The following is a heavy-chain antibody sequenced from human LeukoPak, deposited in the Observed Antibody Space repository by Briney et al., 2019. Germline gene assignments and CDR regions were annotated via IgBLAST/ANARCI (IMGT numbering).Heavy chain of an antibody. Sequence: GGSLRLSCAASGFTFSSYGMHWVRQAPGKGLEWVAVISYDGSNKYYADSVKGRFTISRDNSKNTLYLQMNSLRAEDTAVYYCAKEVEQRWLQLIGNPDYWGQGTLVTVSS. V-gene: IGHV3-30*18. D-gene: IGHD5-24*01. CDR2: ISYDGSNK. CDR3: AKEVEQRWLQLIGNPDY. J-gene: IGHJ4*02. CDR1: GFTFSSYG.